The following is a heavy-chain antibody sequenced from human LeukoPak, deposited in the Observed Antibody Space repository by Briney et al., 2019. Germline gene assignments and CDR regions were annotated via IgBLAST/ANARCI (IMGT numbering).Heavy chain of an antibody. CDR3: ARVSPKAALPHFDY. CDR1: GFTFSSYA. V-gene: IGHV3-23*01. Sequence: GGSLRLSCAASGFTFSSYAMSWVRQAPGKGLEWVSAISGSGGSTYYADPVKGRFTISRDNSKNTLYLQMNRLRAEDTAVYYCARVSPKAALPHFDYWGQGTLVTVSS. D-gene: IGHD6-6*01. J-gene: IGHJ4*02. CDR2: ISGSGGST.